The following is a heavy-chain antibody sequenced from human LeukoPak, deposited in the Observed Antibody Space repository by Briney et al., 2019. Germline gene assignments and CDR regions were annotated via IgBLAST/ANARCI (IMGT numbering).Heavy chain of an antibody. CDR2: INHSGST. V-gene: IGHV4-34*01. J-gene: IGHJ4*02. Sequence: SETLSLTCAVYGGSFSGYYWSWIRQPPGKGLEWIGEINHSGSTNYNPSLKSRVTISVDTSKNQFSLKLSSVTAADTAVYYCAGGYSSRWDYFDYWGQGTLVTVSS. D-gene: IGHD6-13*01. CDR1: GGSFSGYY. CDR3: AGGYSSRWDYFDY.